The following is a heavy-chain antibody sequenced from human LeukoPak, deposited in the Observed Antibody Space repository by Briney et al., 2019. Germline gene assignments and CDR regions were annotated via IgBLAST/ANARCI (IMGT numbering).Heavy chain of an antibody. V-gene: IGHV1-46*01. CDR1: GYTFTSYY. J-gene: IGHJ5*02. CDR3: ARAVRLEGNWFDP. CDR2: INPSGGST. Sequence: GASVKVSCKSSGYTFTSYYMHWVRQAPGQGLEWVGIINPSGGSTSYAQKFQGRVTMTRDMSTSTVYMELSSLRSEDTAVYYCARAVRLEGNWFDPWGQGTLVTVSS. D-gene: IGHD1-1*01.